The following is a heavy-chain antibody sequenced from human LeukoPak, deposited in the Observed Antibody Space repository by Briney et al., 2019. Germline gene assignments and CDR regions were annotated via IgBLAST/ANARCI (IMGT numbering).Heavy chain of an antibody. J-gene: IGHJ5*01. CDR1: GYTFTSYD. V-gene: IGHV1-8*01. D-gene: IGHD2-21*02. CDR2: MNPNSGNT. CDR3: AKSTPGPYCSGDSCPPTLTPFDS. Sequence: ASVKVSCKASGYTFTSYDINWVRQATGQGLEWMGWMNPNSGNTGYAQKFQGRVTMTRNTSISTAYMELSSLRSEDTAVYYCAKSTPGPYCSGDSCPPTLTPFDSWGQGTLVTVSS.